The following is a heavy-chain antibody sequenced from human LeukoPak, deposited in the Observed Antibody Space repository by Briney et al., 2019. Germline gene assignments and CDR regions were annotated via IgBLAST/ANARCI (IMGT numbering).Heavy chain of an antibody. J-gene: IGHJ4*02. V-gene: IGHV3-7*03. Sequence: GESLRLSCAASGFTFTTYWMSWVRQAPGKGLEWVANIKQDGTEKYYVDSVKGRFTISRDNAKNSLYLQMHSLRAEDTALYYCAKRSAAGTVGYFDYWGQGTLVTVSS. CDR1: GFTFTTYW. D-gene: IGHD6-13*01. CDR2: IKQDGTEK. CDR3: AKRSAAGTVGYFDY.